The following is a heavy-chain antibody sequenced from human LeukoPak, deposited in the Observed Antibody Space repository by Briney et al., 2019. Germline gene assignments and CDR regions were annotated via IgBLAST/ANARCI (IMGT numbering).Heavy chain of an antibody. CDR2: ISDSGGTT. J-gene: IGHJ4*02. V-gene: IGHV3-23*01. Sequence: PGGSLRLSCAASGFTFSSNAMSWVRQAPGKGLEWVSAISDSGGTTYYADSVKGRFTISGDNSKNTLYLQMNSLRAEDTAVYYCAKDLRGAVYFDYWGQGTLVTVSS. CDR3: AKDLRGAVYFDY. D-gene: IGHD3-16*01. CDR1: GFTFSSNA.